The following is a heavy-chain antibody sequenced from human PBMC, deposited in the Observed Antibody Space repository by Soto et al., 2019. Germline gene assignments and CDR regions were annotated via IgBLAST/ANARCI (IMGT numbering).Heavy chain of an antibody. J-gene: IGHJ6*02. CDR2: INHSGSS. CDR3: ARGPLGYCSGGSCYSDFYYYGMDV. Sequence: SETLSLTCSVSGGSFSSDSFIWSWVRQFPGKGLEWIGEINHSGSSNYNPSLKSRVTISVDTSKNQFSLKLRSVTAADTAVYYCARGPLGYCSGGSCYSDFYYYGMDVWGQGTTVTVS. D-gene: IGHD2-15*01. V-gene: IGHV4-34*01. CDR1: GGSFSSDSFI.